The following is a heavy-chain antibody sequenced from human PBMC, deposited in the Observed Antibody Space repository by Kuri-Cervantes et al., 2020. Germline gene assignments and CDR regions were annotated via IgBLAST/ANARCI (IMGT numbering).Heavy chain of an antibody. CDR1: GFTFSSYS. J-gene: IGHJ6*03. CDR2: ISSSSSTI. D-gene: IGHD3-10*01. CDR3: AKDRGYDLGSQYYYYSMDV. V-gene: IGHV3-48*01. Sequence: GGSLRLSCAASGFTFSSYSMNWVRQAPGKGLEWVSYISSSSSTIYYADSVKGRFTISRDNAKNSLYLQMNSLRVEDTAIYYCAKDRGYDLGSQYYYYSMDVWGKGTPVTVSS.